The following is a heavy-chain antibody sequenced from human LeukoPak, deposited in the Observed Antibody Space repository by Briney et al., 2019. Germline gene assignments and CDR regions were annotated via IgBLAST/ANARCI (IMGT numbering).Heavy chain of an antibody. CDR1: GYIFTGYY. D-gene: IGHD6-19*01. CDR2: INPSGGNT. Sequence: GASVKVSCKASGYIFTGYYMHWVRQAPGQGLEWMGMINPSGGNTNHAQKFQGRVPMTRDTSTSTVYMEVTSLRSEDTAVYYCARVPTDSSGWYHLDYWGQGTLVTVSS. V-gene: IGHV1-46*01. J-gene: IGHJ4*02. CDR3: ARVPTDSSGWYHLDY.